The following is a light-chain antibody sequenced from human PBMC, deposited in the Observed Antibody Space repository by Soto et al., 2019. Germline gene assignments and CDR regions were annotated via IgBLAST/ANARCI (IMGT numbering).Light chain of an antibody. CDR3: QQYGSSPPT. V-gene: IGKV3D-20*01. CDR2: DAS. Sequence: VVLTQSPATLSLSPGERATLSCGASQSVSSSYLAWYQQKPGLAPRLLIYDASSRATGIPDRFSGSGSGTDFTLTISRLEPEDFAVYYCQQYGSSPPTFGQGTKVDI. J-gene: IGKJ1*01. CDR1: QSVSSSY.